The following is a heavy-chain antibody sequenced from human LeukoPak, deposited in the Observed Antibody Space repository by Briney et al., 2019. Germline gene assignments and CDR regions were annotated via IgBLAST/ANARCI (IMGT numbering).Heavy chain of an antibody. D-gene: IGHD5-18*01. CDR3: ARDQYSYGWWD. Sequence: GASVKVSCTASGGTFSSYAISWVRQAPGQGLEWMGGIIPIFGTANYAQKFQRRVTITADESTSTAYMELSSLRSEDTAVYYCARDQYSYGWWDWGQGTLVTVSS. V-gene: IGHV1-69*13. CDR1: GGTFSSYA. CDR2: IIPIFGTA. J-gene: IGHJ4*02.